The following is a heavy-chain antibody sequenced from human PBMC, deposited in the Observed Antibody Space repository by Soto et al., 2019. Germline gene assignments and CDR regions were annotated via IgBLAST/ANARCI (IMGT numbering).Heavy chain of an antibody. J-gene: IGHJ6*02. D-gene: IGHD6-19*01. CDR3: ARDWGSGWHYGMDV. V-gene: IGHV3-21*01. CDR1: GFTFSSYN. Sequence: GGSLRLSCAASGFTFSSYNMNWVRQAPGKGLEWVSSISSSSSYIYYADSVKGRFTISRDNAKNSLYLQMNSLRAEDTAVYYCARDWGSGWHYGMDVWGQGTTVTVSS. CDR2: ISSSSSYI.